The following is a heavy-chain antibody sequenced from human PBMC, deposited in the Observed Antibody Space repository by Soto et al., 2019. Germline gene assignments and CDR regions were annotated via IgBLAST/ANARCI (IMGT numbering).Heavy chain of an antibody. Sequence: GGSLRLSCAASGFTFSNAWMNWVRQAPGKGLEWVGRIKSKTDGGTTDYAAPVKGRFTISRDDSKNTMYLQMNSLKTEDSALYYCTTVTPYYYDSSGTRGPWGQGTLVTVSS. CDR2: IKSKTDGGTT. D-gene: IGHD3-22*01. CDR3: TTVTPYYYDSSGTRGP. V-gene: IGHV3-15*07. CDR1: GFTFSNAW. J-gene: IGHJ5*02.